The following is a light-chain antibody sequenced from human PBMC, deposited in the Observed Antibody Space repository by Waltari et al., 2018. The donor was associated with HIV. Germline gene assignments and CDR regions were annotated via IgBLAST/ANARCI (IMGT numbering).Light chain of an antibody. CDR2: DNN. CDR1: SSNIGNNY. CDR3: GTWDSSLSAGGV. J-gene: IGLJ2*01. V-gene: IGLV1-51*01. Sequence: QSVLTQPPSVSAAPGQKVTISCSGSSSNIGNNYVSWYQQLPGTAPKLLIYDNNKRPSGIPARFAGSKSGTSATLGITGLQTGDEADYYCGTWDSSLSAGGVFGGGTKLTAL.